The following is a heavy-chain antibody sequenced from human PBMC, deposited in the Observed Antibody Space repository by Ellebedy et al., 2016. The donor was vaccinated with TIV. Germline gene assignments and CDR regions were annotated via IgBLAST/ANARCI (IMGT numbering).Heavy chain of an antibody. CDR3: ARTDYGDYEFGGFDI. V-gene: IGHV3-23*01. CDR1: GSNFDSYA. CDR2: ISGSGDST. Sequence: GESLKISCTASGSNFDSYAMTWVRQAPGKGLEWVSTISGSGDSTNYADSVKGRFTISRDNSKNTVFLQMNSLTAEDTALYHCARTDYGDYEFGGFDIWGQGTMVTVSS. J-gene: IGHJ3*02. D-gene: IGHD4-17*01.